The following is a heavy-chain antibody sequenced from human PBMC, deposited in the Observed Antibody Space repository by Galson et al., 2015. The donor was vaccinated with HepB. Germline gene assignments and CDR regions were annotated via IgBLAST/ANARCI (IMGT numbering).Heavy chain of an antibody. CDR2: ISYDVSYK. CDR1: GFIFRSYT. D-gene: IGHD3-10*01. CDR3: AREGSGAPDY. J-gene: IGHJ4*02. V-gene: IGHV3-30-3*01. Sequence: SLRLSCAASGFIFRSYTMHWVRQAPGKGLEWVAAISYDVSYKWYGDSLKGRFTISRDFAKNTLYLRMNNLRAEDTAVYFRAREGSGAPDYWGQGTLVSVSS.